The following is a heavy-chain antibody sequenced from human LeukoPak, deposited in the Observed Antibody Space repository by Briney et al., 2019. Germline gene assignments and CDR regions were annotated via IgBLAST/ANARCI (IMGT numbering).Heavy chain of an antibody. CDR1: GFTLSSYE. CDR3: ARRYCSSTSCTLDY. Sequence: GGSLRLSCAASGFTLSSYEVNWVRQAPGKGLEWVSYISSSGSTKYYADSVKGRFTIARDNAENSLYLQMNSLRAEVTAVYYCARRYCSSTSCTLDYWGQGALVTVSS. V-gene: IGHV3-48*03. J-gene: IGHJ4*02. CDR2: ISSSGSTK. D-gene: IGHD2-2*01.